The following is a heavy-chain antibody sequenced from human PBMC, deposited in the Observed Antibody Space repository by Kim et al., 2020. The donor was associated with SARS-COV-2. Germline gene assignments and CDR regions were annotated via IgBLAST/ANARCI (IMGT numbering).Heavy chain of an antibody. CDR3: ARYCGNVMCSAYFDH. Sequence: AQEVQGRVTMPRDTSITTAYMELSSLRSDDTAVYYCARYCGNVMCSAYFDHWGQGTPVTVSS. V-gene: IGHV1-2*02. J-gene: IGHJ4*02. D-gene: IGHD2-21*01.